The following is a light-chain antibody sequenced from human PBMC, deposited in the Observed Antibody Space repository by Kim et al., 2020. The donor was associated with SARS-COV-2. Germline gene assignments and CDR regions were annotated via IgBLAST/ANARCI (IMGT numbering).Light chain of an antibody. J-gene: IGLJ2*01. CDR1: NIGSKS. CDR2: YDS. CDR3: QVWDSSSDHLV. Sequence: SYELTQPPSVSVAPGKTARITWGGNNIGSKSVHWYQQKSGQAPVLVIYYDSDRPSGIPERFSGSNSGNTATLTISRVEAGDEADYYGQVWDSSSDHLVFG. V-gene: IGLV3-21*04.